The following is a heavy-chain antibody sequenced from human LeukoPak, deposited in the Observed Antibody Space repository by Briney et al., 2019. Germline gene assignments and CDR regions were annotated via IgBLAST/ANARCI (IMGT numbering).Heavy chain of an antibody. D-gene: IGHD3-9*01. CDR2: IKQDGSEK. CDR3: ARDRLRYFDWLLSEVDAFDI. Sequence: GGSLRLSCAASGFTFSSYWMSWVRQAPGKGLEWVANIKQDGSEKYYVDSVKGRFTSSRDNAKNSLYLQMNSLRAEDTAVYYCARDRLRYFDWLLSEVDAFDIWGQGTMVTVSS. CDR1: GFTFSSYW. J-gene: IGHJ3*02. V-gene: IGHV3-7*03.